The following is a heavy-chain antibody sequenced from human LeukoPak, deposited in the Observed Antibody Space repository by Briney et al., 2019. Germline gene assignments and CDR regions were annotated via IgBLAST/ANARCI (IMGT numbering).Heavy chain of an antibody. D-gene: IGHD4/OR15-4a*01. J-gene: IGHJ4*02. V-gene: IGHV4-59*08. CDR1: GGSISGYS. CDR3: ARWFGANGDY. Sequence: SETLSLTCTVSGGSISGYSWSWIRQPAGKGLEWIGYIYYSGSTNYNPSLKSRVTISVDTSKNQFSLKLSSVTAADTAVYYCARWFGANGDYWGQGTLVTVSS. CDR2: IYYSGST.